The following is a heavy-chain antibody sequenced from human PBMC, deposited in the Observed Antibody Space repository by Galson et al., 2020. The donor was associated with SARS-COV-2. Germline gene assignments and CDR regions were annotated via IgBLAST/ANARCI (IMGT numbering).Heavy chain of an antibody. V-gene: IGHV3-7*03. CDR1: GFTFSSYW. D-gene: IGHD3-10*01. J-gene: IGHJ6*02. CDR2: IKQDGSEK. Sequence: GGSLRLSCAASGFTFSSYWMSWVRQAPGKGLEWVANIKQDGSEKYYVDSVKGRFTISRDNAKNSLYLQMNSLRAEDTAVYYCARDLLNYGSVDYYYGMDVWGQGTTVTVSS. CDR3: ARDLLNYGSVDYYYGMDV.